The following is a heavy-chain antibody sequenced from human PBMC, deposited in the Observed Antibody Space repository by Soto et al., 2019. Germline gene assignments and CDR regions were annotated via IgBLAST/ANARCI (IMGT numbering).Heavy chain of an antibody. Sequence: QVQLVQSGAEVKKPGSSVKVSCKASGGTFSSYTISWVRQAPGQGLEWMGRIIPILGIANYAQKFQGRVTITADKSTSTAYMELSSLRSEDTAVYYCARFYANYAFDIWGQGTMVTVSA. D-gene: IGHD1-7*01. CDR3: ARFYANYAFDI. CDR1: GGTFSSYT. J-gene: IGHJ3*02. CDR2: IIPILGIA. V-gene: IGHV1-69*02.